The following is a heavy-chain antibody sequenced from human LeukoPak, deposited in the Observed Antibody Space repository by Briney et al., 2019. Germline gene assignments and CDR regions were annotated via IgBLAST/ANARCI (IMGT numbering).Heavy chain of an antibody. J-gene: IGHJ6*03. CDR1: AFTFSDYY. Sequence: GGSLRLSCAASAFTFSDYYMTWIRQTPGKGLECISYISGSGSTIYYADSVKGRFTISRDNAKNSLYLQMNSLRAEDTAVYYCARRITIFGVESWDYYYYYYMDVWGKGTTVTVSS. CDR2: ISGSGSTI. D-gene: IGHD3-3*01. CDR3: ARRITIFGVESWDYYYYYYMDV. V-gene: IGHV3-11*04.